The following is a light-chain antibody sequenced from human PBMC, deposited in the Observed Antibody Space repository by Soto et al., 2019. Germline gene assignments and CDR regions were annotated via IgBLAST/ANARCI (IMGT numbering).Light chain of an antibody. CDR1: RNLNSK. J-gene: IGKJ1*01. Sequence: EVVMTQSPATLSVSPGERATLSCRASRNLNSKLAWYQQKPGQAPRLLIYGASTRATGIPARFSGSGSGTEFTLTISRLQSEDFAIYYCQQYNNWPPWTFGQGTKVDIK. V-gene: IGKV3-15*01. CDR3: QQYNNWPPWT. CDR2: GAS.